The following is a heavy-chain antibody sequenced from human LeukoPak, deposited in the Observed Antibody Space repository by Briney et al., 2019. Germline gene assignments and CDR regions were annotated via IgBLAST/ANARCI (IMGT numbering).Heavy chain of an antibody. V-gene: IGHV3-21*01. Sequence: PGGSLRLSCTVSGITFRTSSFNWVRQVPGKGLEWVSSISSSGTYMYYSDSVEGRFTISRDNAKNSVFLQMDSLRAEDTAVYFCAKELGNADSYGNVPLDHWGQGTLVTVSS. CDR1: GITFRTSS. D-gene: IGHD1-26*01. CDR3: AKELGNADSYGNVPLDH. CDR2: ISSSGTYM. J-gene: IGHJ4*02.